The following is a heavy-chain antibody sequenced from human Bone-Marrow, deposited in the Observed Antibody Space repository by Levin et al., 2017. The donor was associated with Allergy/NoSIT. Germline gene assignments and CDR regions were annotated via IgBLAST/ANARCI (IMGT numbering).Heavy chain of an antibody. V-gene: IGHV3-33*01. D-gene: IGHD6-6*01. J-gene: IGHJ4*02. CDR3: ARGDGSSSQGLDY. Sequence: PGGSLRLSCAASGFTFSSHGMHWVRQAPGKGLEWVAIIWYDGSNKYYADSVKGRFTISRDNSKNTLYLQMNSLRAEDTAVYYCARGDGSSSQGLDYWGQGTLVTVSS. CDR1: GFTFSSHG. CDR2: IWYDGSNK.